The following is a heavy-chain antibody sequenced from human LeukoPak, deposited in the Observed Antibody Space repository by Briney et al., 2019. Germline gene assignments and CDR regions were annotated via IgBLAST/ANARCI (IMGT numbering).Heavy chain of an antibody. Sequence: PGGSLRLSCAASGFTFSSYAMSWVRQAPGKGLEWVSAISGSGGSTYYADSVKGRFTISRDNSKNTLYLQMNSLRDEDTAVYYCARTLHPVMVRGPIPIWGQGTMVTVSS. CDR1: GFTFSSYA. CDR3: ARTLHPVMVRGPIPI. J-gene: IGHJ3*02. CDR2: ISGSGGST. V-gene: IGHV3-23*01. D-gene: IGHD3-10*01.